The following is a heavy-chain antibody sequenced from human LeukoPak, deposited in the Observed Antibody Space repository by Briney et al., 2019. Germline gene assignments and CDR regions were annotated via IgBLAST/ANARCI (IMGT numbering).Heavy chain of an antibody. CDR3: ARGGIAVAIDY. CDR2: IYYSGSI. CDR1: GGSISSGGYY. Sequence: SETLSLTCTVSGGSISSGGYYWSWIRQHPGKGLEWIGYIYYSGSIYYNPSLKSRVTISVDTSKNQFSLKLSSVTAADTAVYYCARGGIAVAIDYWGQGTLVTVSS. J-gene: IGHJ4*02. D-gene: IGHD6-19*01. V-gene: IGHV4-31*03.